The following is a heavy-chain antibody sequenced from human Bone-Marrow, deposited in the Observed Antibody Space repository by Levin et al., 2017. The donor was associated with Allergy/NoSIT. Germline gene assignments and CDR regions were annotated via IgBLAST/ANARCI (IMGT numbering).Heavy chain of an antibody. V-gene: IGHV3-30*18. D-gene: IGHD3-16*02. CDR1: GFTFRDYG. Sequence: GGSLRLSCEASGFTFRDYGMHWVRQAPGKGLEWVAVMSYDGTDKYYADSVKGRFTISRDNSKNTLYLQMNSLRPEDTAVYYCAKGGDFVWGSYRPQEKYYFDYWGQGTLVTVSS. CDR3: AKGGDFVWGSYRPQEKYYFDY. J-gene: IGHJ4*02. CDR2: MSYDGTDK.